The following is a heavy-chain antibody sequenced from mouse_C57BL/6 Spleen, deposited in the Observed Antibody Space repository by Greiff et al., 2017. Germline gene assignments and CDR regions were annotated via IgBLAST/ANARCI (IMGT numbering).Heavy chain of an antibody. J-gene: IGHJ3*01. CDR2: INYDGSST. Sequence: EVQGVESEGGLVQPGSSMKLSCTASGFTFSDYYMAWVRQVPEKGLEWVANINYDGSSTYYLDSLKSRFIISRDNAKNILYLQMSSLKSEDTATYYCARGMGRLLPANQAWFAYWGQGTLVTVSA. V-gene: IGHV5-16*01. CDR1: GFTFSDYY. D-gene: IGHD2-3*01. CDR3: ARGMGRLLPANQAWFAY.